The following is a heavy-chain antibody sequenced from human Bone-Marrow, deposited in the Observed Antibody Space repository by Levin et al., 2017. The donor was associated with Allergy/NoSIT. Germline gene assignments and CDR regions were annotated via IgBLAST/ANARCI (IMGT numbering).Heavy chain of an antibody. J-gene: IGHJ5*02. Sequence: PTGGSLRLSCAASGFTFSSYAMSWVRQAPGKGLEWVSAISGSDGSTYYADSVKGRFTISRDNSKKTLYLQMNSLRAEDTAVYYCAKSRIAAAGTMGGWFDPWGQGTLVTVSS. CDR1: GFTFSSYA. V-gene: IGHV3-23*01. D-gene: IGHD6-13*01. CDR3: AKSRIAAAGTMGGWFDP. CDR2: ISGSDGST.